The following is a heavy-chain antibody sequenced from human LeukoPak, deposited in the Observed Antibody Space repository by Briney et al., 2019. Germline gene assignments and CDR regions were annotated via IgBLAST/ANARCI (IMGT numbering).Heavy chain of an antibody. CDR3: ARDMIILQS. J-gene: IGHJ5*02. CDR2: INQDGSEK. CDR1: GFIFSNYW. V-gene: IGHV3-7*04. Sequence: GVTLRLSCSASGFIFSNYWMTWVRQAPGKGRVWVTNINQDGSEKYYVDSVKGRFTISRDNAKKSLYLQMNRLKAEDTAVYFCARDMIILQSWGQGTLVTVSS. D-gene: IGHD3-16*01.